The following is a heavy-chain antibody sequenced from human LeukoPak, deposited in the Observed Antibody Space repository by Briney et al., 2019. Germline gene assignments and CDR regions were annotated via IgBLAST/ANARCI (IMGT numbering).Heavy chain of an antibody. D-gene: IGHD6-13*01. V-gene: IGHV3-9*01. Sequence: GGSLRLSCAASGFTFDDYAMHWVRQAPGKGLEWVSGISWNSGSIGYADSVKGRFTISRDNAKNSLYLQMNSLRAEDTALYYCAKEPPGIAERYFDLWGRGTLVTVSS. CDR3: AKEPPGIAERYFDL. CDR1: GFTFDDYA. CDR2: ISWNSGSI. J-gene: IGHJ2*01.